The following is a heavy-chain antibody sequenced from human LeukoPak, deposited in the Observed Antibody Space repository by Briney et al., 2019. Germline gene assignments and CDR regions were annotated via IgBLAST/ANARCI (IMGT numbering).Heavy chain of an antibody. Sequence: SETLSLTCTVSGGSISSGSYYWGWIRQPPGKGLEWIGSIYYSGSTYYNPSLKSRVTISVDTSKNQFSLKLSSVTAADTAVYYCARSLDYYDSSGYYYFDYWGQGTLVTVSS. J-gene: IGHJ4*02. D-gene: IGHD3-22*01. CDR2: IYYSGST. V-gene: IGHV4-39*07. CDR1: GGSISSGSYY. CDR3: ARSLDYYDSSGYYYFDY.